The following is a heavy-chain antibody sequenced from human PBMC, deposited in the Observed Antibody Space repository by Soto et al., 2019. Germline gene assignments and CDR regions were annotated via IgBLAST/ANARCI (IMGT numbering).Heavy chain of an antibody. V-gene: IGHV3-21*01. CDR1: GFTFRSFT. J-gene: IGHJ5*02. Sequence: VGSLRLSCAASGFTFRSFTMNWVRQAPGKGLEWVSTISSSSAYIYYTDAVRGRFTISRDNAKNSLHLQMNSLRAEDTAVYYCTRDASRDSSARGWFDPWGPGTLVTVSS. CDR2: ISSSSAYI. CDR3: TRDASRDSSARGWFDP. D-gene: IGHD6-13*01.